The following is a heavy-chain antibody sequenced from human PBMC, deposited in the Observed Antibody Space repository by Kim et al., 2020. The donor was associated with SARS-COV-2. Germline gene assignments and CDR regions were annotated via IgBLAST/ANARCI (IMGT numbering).Heavy chain of an antibody. CDR1: GFTFSSYA. CDR2: ISGSGGST. Sequence: GGSLRLSCAASGFTFSSYAMSWVRQAPGKGLEWVSAISGSGGSTYYADSVKGRFTISRDNSKNTLYLQMNSLRAEDTAVYYCGLGAVTHRETIFGVVITRGGYGMDVWGQGTTVTVSS. J-gene: IGHJ6*02. D-gene: IGHD3-3*01. V-gene: IGHV3-23*01. CDR3: GLGAVTHRETIFGVVITRGGYGMDV.